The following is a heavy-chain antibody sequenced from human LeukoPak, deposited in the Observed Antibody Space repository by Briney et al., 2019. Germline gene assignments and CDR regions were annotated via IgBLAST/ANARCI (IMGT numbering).Heavy chain of an antibody. CDR2: ISPSGHDI. V-gene: IGHV3-11*01. J-gene: IGHJ4*02. D-gene: IGHD1-1*01. CDR1: GFTFSGHY. Sequence: GGSLRLSCVASGFTFSGHYMGWIRQTPGKALEWVSYISPSGHDIYYADSVKGRFTISRDNAKNSLYLQMNSLRAEDTAIYYCAXXVHVLDYWGQGALVTVXS. CDR3: AXXVHVLDY.